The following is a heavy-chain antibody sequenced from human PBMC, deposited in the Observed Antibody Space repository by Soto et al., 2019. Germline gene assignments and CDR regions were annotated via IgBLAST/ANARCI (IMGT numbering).Heavy chain of an antibody. Sequence: PVGSLRLSCAASGFTFSSYSMNWVRQAPGKGLEWVSSISSSSSYIYYADSVKGRFTISRDNAKNSLYLQMNSLRAEDTAVYYCARLGRYCSGGSCYSVLAFDIWGQGTMVTVSS. J-gene: IGHJ3*02. CDR2: ISSSSSYI. CDR1: GFTFSSYS. D-gene: IGHD2-15*01. CDR3: ARLGRYCSGGSCYSVLAFDI. V-gene: IGHV3-21*01.